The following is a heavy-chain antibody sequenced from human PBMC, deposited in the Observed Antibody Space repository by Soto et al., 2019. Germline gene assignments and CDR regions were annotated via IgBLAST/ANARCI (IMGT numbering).Heavy chain of an antibody. J-gene: IGHJ4*02. V-gene: IGHV4-59*01. CDR3: ARVFDADSSGFLPDY. D-gene: IGHD3-22*01. CDR1: GGSISSYY. Sequence: SETLSLTCTVSGGSISSYYWSWIRQPPGKGLGWIGYIYYSGSTNYNPSLKSRVTISVDTSKNQFSLKLSSVTAADTAVYYCARVFDADSSGFLPDYWGQGTLVTVS. CDR2: IYYSGST.